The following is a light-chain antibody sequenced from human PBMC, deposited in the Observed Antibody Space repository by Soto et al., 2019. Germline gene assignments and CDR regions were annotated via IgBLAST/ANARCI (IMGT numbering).Light chain of an antibody. Sequence: SALTQPASVSGSPGQSITISCTGTSSDVGGHNSVAWYQHNPGKAPKLMIYDVSNRPSVVSSRFSGSKSGNTASLSISGLQAEDEADYYCSSYTSSSTLVFGTGTKVTVL. J-gene: IGLJ1*01. CDR3: SSYTSSSTLV. V-gene: IGLV2-14*01. CDR2: DVS. CDR1: SSDVGGHNS.